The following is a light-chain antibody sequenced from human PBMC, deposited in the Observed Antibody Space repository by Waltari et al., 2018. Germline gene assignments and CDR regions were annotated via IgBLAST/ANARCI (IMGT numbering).Light chain of an antibody. V-gene: IGLV3-1*01. Sequence: SYELTQPPSLSVSPGQTASITCSGDNLESKFTYWYQQKPGQSPVLVLYQDNKRPSGIPGRFSGSNSGSTATLIISGGQAMDEADYYCQTWDSGSYVVFGGGTKLTVL. J-gene: IGLJ2*01. CDR3: QTWDSGSYVV. CDR2: QDN. CDR1: NLESKF.